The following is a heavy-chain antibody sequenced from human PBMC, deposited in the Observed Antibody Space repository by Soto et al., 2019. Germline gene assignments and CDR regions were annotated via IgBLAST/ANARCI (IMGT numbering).Heavy chain of an antibody. CDR3: ASSARGSYGDYS. D-gene: IGHD3-16*01. J-gene: IGHJ4*02. CDR1: GFTFSNYW. Sequence: EAHLVESGGGLVQPGGSLRLSCAASGFTFSNYWIHWVRQAPGKGLVWVSRINSDGSSTNYADSVKGRFTISRDNAKNTVYLQMNSLIAEDTAMFYCASSARGSYGDYSWGQGTLVTVSP. CDR2: INSDGSST. V-gene: IGHV3-74*01.